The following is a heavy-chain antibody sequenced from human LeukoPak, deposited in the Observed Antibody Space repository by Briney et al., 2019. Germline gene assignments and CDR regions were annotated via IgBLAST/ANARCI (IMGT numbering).Heavy chain of an antibody. CDR2: INHSGST. D-gene: IGHD5-18*01. J-gene: IGHJ6*03. V-gene: IGHV4-34*01. CDR3: ARERGRSYGSVPYYYYYMDV. Sequence: SETLSLACAVYGGSFSGYYWSWIRQPPGKGLEWIGEINHSGSTNYNPSLKSRVTISVDTSKNQFSLKLSSVTAADTAVYYCARERGRSYGSVPYYYYYMDVWGKGTTVTVSS. CDR1: GGSFSGYY.